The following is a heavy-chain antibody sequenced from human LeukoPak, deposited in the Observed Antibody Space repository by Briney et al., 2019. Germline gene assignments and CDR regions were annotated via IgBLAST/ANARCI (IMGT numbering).Heavy chain of an antibody. CDR2: IYYSGST. V-gene: IGHV4-39*02. CDR3: AKDEPGTYSPSDY. J-gene: IGHJ4*02. Sequence: PSETLCLTCTVSGGSISSSSYYWGWIRQPPGKGLEWIGSIYYSGSTYYNPSLKSRVTISVDTSKNQFSLKLSSVTAADTAVYYCAKDEPGTYSPSDYWGQGTLVTVSS. D-gene: IGHD3-10*01. CDR1: GGSISSSSYY.